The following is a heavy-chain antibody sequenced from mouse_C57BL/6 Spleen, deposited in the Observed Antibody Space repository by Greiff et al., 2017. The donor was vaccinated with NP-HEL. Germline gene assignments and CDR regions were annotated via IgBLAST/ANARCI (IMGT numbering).Heavy chain of an antibody. D-gene: IGHD1-1*01. V-gene: IGHV1-42*01. CDR1: GYSFTGYY. J-gene: IGHJ3*01. Sequence: EVQLQQSGPELVKPGASVKISCKASGYSFTGYYMNWVKQSPEKSLEWIGEINPSTGGTTYNQKFKAKATLTVDKSSSTAYMQLKSLTSEDSAVYYCARSEDYYGSSSWFAYWGQGTLVTVSA. CDR3: ARSEDYYGSSSWFAY. CDR2: INPSTGGT.